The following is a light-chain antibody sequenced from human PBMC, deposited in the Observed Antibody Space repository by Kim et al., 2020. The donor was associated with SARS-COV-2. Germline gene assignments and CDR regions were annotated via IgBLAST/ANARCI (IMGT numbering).Light chain of an antibody. CDR3: QVWDSGGDHVV. J-gene: IGLJ2*01. CDR2: EDR. Sequence: PVKTAVITGGEADIGNKRVHWYLQKPGQAPILVLYEDRYRPSGIPGRFSGSNSGNTVTLSISRVEAGDEADYYCQVWDSGGDHVVFGGGTQLTVL. V-gene: IGLV3-21*03. CDR1: DIGNKR.